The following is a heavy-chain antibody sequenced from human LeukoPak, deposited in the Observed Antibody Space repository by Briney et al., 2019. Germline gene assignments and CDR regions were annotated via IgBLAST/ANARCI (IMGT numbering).Heavy chain of an antibody. Sequence: SETLSLTCTVSGGSITSGGYYWTWIRQHPGEGLEWIGYISHSGNTYYNPSLKSRITISVDTSKNQFSLNLYSVTAADTAVYYCARYYCGSSYCPRINYWGQGTLVTVSS. CDR2: ISHSGNT. V-gene: IGHV4-31*03. CDR1: GGSITSGGYY. J-gene: IGHJ4*02. CDR3: ARYYCGSSYCPRINY. D-gene: IGHD2-15*01.